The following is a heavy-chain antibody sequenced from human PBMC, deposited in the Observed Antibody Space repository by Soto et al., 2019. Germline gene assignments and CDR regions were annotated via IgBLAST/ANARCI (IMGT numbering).Heavy chain of an antibody. CDR1: GFTISSYS. CDR3: ARDASDYYYDSSGYSYFDY. Sequence: GGSLRLSCAASGFTISSYSMNWVRQAPGKGLEWVSYISSSSSTIYYADSVKGRFTISRDNAKNSLYLQMNSLRDEDTAVYYCARDASDYYYDSSGYSYFDYWGQGTLVTVSS. D-gene: IGHD3-22*01. V-gene: IGHV3-48*02. CDR2: ISSSSSTI. J-gene: IGHJ4*02.